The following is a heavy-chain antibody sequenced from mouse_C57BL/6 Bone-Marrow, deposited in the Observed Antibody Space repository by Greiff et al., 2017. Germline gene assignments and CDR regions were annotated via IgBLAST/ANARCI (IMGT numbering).Heavy chain of an antibody. J-gene: IGHJ3*01. CDR1: GYTFTSYW. V-gene: IGHV1-59*01. D-gene: IGHD2-4*01. CDR3: ARRIRAD. Sequence: QVQLQQPGAELVRPGTSVKLSCKASGYTFTSYWMHWVKQRPGQGLEWIGVIDPSDSYTNYNQKFKGKATLTVDTSASTAYMQLSSLTSEDSAGYYCARRIRADWGQGTLVTVSA. CDR2: IDPSDSYT.